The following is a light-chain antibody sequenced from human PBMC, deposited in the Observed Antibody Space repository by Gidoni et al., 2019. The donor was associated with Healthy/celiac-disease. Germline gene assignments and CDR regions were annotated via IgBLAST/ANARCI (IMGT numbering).Light chain of an antibody. CDR3: QQRSNWPPWT. J-gene: IGKJ1*01. CDR1: QSVSSY. CDR2: DAS. Sequence: EIELTQSPATLSLSPGERVTLSCRASQSVSSYLAWYQQKPGQAPRLLIYDASNRATGIPARFSGSGSGTDFALTLSSLEPEDFAVYYCQQRSNWPPWTFGQGTKVEIK. V-gene: IGKV3-11*01.